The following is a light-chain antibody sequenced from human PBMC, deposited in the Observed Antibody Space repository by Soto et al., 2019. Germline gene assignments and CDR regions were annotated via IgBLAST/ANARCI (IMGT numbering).Light chain of an antibody. CDR2: EDN. CDR3: CSYAGSPTYVV. J-gene: IGLJ2*01. V-gene: IGLV2-23*01. Sequence: QSVLTQPASVSGSPGQSITISCTGTGSNVGSYNLVSWYQQHPDKAPKLIIYEDNKRPSGVSNRFSGSKSGNTASLTISGLQPEDEADFYCCSYAGSPTYVVFGGGTKLTVL. CDR1: GSNVGSYNL.